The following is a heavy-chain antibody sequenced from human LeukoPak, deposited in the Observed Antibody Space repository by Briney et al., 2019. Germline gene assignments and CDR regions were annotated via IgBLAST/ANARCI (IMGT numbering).Heavy chain of an antibody. Sequence: ASVKVSCKASGYTFTNYAMHWVRQAPGQGLEWMGWINTNTGNPTYAQDFTGRFVFSLDTSVSTAYLHISSLKADDTAVYYCAKAGTMSPPTVDYWGQGTLVTVSS. CDR1: GYTFTNYA. J-gene: IGHJ4*02. D-gene: IGHD5-24*01. CDR3: AKAGTMSPPTVDY. CDR2: INTNTGNP. V-gene: IGHV7-4-1*02.